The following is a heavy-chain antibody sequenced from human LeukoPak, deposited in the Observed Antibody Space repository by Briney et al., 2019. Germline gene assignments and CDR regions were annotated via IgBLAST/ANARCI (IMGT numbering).Heavy chain of an antibody. D-gene: IGHD6-19*01. Sequence: SETLSLTCSVSGGSISTYYWTWIRQPPGKGLEWIGYIYYSGSTNYNPSLKSRVTISVDTSKNQFSLKLSSVTAADTAVYYCATYGAVAGIGFYYYMDVWGKGTTVTISS. J-gene: IGHJ6*03. CDR1: GGSISTYY. V-gene: IGHV4-59*01. CDR2: IYYSGST. CDR3: ATYGAVAGIGFYYYMDV.